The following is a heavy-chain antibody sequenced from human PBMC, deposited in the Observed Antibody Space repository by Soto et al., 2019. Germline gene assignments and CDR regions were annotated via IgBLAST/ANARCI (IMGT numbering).Heavy chain of an antibody. CDR3: ARGYGMNFDY. J-gene: IGHJ4*02. D-gene: IGHD3-10*01. V-gene: IGHV4-34*01. Sequence: QVQLQQWGAGLLKPSETLSLTCAVYGGSFSGYYWNWIRQPPGKGLEWIGEINHSGSTNYNPSLXRXVXIXXDTSKNQFSLKLSSVTAADTAVYYCARGYGMNFDYWGQGTLVTVSS. CDR1: GGSFSGYY. CDR2: INHSGST.